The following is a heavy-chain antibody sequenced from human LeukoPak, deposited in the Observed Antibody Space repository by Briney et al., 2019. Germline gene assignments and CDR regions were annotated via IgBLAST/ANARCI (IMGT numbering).Heavy chain of an antibody. Sequence: GGSLRLSCAASGFTFSSYAMGWVRQAPGKGLEWVSAITASGGNTYYAASVKGRFTISRDNSKNTLYLQVNSLRAEDTAVYYCAKGNGYSYGRYYFDYWGQGTLVTVSS. CDR2: ITASGGNT. CDR1: GFTFSSYA. V-gene: IGHV3-23*01. J-gene: IGHJ4*02. CDR3: AKGNGYSYGRYYFDY. D-gene: IGHD5-18*01.